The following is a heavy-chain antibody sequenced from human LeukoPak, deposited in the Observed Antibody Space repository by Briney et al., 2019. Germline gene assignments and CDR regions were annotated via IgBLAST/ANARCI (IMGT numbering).Heavy chain of an antibody. Sequence: PSETLSLTCTVSGGSISSSSYYWGWIRQPPGEGLEWIGSLYYSGSTYYNPSLKSRVTISVDTSKNQFSLKLSSVTAADTAVYYCARLYSGSYYFADYFDYWGQGTLVTVSS. CDR3: ARLYSGSYYFADYFDY. J-gene: IGHJ4*02. D-gene: IGHD1-26*01. CDR1: GGSISSSSYY. V-gene: IGHV4-39*01. CDR2: LYYSGST.